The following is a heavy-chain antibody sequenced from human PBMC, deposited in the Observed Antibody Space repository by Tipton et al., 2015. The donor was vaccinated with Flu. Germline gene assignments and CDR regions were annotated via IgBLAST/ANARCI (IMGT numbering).Heavy chain of an antibody. Sequence: SLRLSCAASGFTFSSYAMHWVRQAPGKGLEWVAVISYDGSNKYYADSVKGRFTISRDNSKNTLYLQMNSLRAEDTAVYYCARLNIVATIWGRDAFDIWGQGTMVTVSS. V-gene: IGHV3-30-3*01. J-gene: IGHJ3*02. D-gene: IGHD5-12*01. CDR1: GFTFSSYA. CDR3: ARLNIVATIWGRDAFDI. CDR2: ISYDGSNK.